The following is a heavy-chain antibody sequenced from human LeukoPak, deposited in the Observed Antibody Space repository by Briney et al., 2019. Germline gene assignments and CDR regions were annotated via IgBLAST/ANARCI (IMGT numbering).Heavy chain of an antibody. V-gene: IGHV1-18*01. Sequence: ASVKVSCKASGYTFTSYDISWVRQAPGQGLEWMGWISAYNGNTNYAQKLQGRVTMTTDTSTSTAYMELKSLRSDDTAVYYCARDVTFGGVGYYYMDVWGKGTTVTVSS. CDR3: ARDVTFGGVGYYYMDV. D-gene: IGHD3-16*01. J-gene: IGHJ6*03. CDR1: GYTFTSYD. CDR2: ISAYNGNT.